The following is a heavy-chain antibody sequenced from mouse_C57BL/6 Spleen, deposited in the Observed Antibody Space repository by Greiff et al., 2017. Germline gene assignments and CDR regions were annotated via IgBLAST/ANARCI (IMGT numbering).Heavy chain of an antibody. CDR3: ARDYYGSSPFYWYFDV. J-gene: IGHJ1*03. CDR2: ISDGGSYT. CDR1: GFSFSSFA. Sequence: EVKVVESGGGLVKPGGSLTLSCAASGFSFSSFAMSLVRPTPEKRLAWVATISDGGSYTYYPDNVKGRLTISGDNAKNNLYLQMSHLKSEDTAMYYCARDYYGSSPFYWYFDVWGTGTTVTVSS. V-gene: IGHV5-4*01. D-gene: IGHD1-1*01.